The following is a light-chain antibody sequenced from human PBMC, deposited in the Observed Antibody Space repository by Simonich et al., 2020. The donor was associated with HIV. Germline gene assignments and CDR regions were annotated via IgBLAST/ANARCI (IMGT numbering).Light chain of an antibody. V-gene: IGKV1-NL1*01. CDR2: AAS. Sequence: DFQMTQSPSSPSASVGDRVTNTCRAGQGISNSLAWYQQKPGTAPKVLLYAASRLESGVPSRFSGSGSGTDYTLTISSLQPEDFATYYCQQSHSTLIYTFGQGTKLEIK. CDR1: QGISNS. CDR3: QQSHSTLIYT. J-gene: IGKJ2*01.